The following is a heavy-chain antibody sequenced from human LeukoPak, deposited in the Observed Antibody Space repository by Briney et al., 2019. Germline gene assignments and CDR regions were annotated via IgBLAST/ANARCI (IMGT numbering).Heavy chain of an antibody. CDR3: ASRCGGDCYSDWFDP. J-gene: IGHJ5*02. CDR1: GYTFTGYY. Sequence: ASVKVSCKASGYTFTGYYMHWVRQAPGQGLEWMGWINPNSGGTSYAQKFQGRVTMTRDTSISTAYMELSRLRSDDTAVYYCASRCGGDCYSDWFDPWGQGTLVTVSS. D-gene: IGHD2-21*02. V-gene: IGHV1-2*02. CDR2: INPNSGGT.